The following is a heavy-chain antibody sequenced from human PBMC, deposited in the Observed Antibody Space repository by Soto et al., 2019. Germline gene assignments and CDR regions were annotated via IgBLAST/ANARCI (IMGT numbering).Heavy chain of an antibody. CDR3: AHVLVVEASSGMDV. Sequence: QITLKESGPTLVKPTQTLTLTCTFSGFSLSTSGVGVGWIRQPPGKALEWLALIYWDDDKRYSPSLTSRLTTPKNTPKTQVVLTMTKRHLGNTPTYCCAHVLVVEASSGMDVWAQGPT. J-gene: IGHJ6*02. CDR1: GFSLSTSGVG. CDR2: IYWDDDK. D-gene: IGHD2-15*01. V-gene: IGHV2-5*02.